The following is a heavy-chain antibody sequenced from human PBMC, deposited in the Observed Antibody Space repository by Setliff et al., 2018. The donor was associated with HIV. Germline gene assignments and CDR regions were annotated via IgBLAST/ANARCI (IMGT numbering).Heavy chain of an antibody. CDR2: IHHSGTA. D-gene: IGHD3-10*01. CDR3: ARLSGGMVPNY. V-gene: IGHV4-59*04. Sequence: PSDTLSLTCTVSGGSISSHYWSWIRQPPGKGLEWIGSIHHSGTAYDNPSLKSRVTISVDPSKNQILLRLSSVTAADTAVYYCARLSGGMVPNYWGQGTLVTVSS. J-gene: IGHJ4*02. CDR1: GGSISSHY.